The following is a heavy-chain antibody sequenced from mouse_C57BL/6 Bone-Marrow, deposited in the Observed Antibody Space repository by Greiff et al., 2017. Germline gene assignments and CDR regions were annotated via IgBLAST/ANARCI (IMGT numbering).Heavy chain of an antibody. CDR3: ARRESKGPAWFAC. CDR1: GFTFSDYY. Sequence: EVQGVESGGGLVQPGGSLKLSCAASGFTFSDYYMYWVRQTPEKRLGWFAYISNGGGSTYYLDTVKGRFTISRDNAKNARYLQRSRLKSEDTAMYYCARRESKGPAWFACWGQGTLVTVSA. V-gene: IGHV5-12*01. D-gene: IGHD1-3*01. J-gene: IGHJ3*01. CDR2: ISNGGGST.